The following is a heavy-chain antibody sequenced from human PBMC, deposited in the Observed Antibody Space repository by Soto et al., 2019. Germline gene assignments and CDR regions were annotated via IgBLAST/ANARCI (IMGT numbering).Heavy chain of an antibody. CDR1: GFTFSSYA. Sequence: LRLSCAASGFTFSSYAMHWVRQAPGKGLEWVAVISYDGSNKYYADSMKGRFTISRDNSKNTLYLQMNSLRAEDTAVYYCARVLLWSYGMDVWGQGTTVTVSS. V-gene: IGHV3-30-3*01. CDR3: ARVLLWSYGMDV. CDR2: ISYDGSNK. D-gene: IGHD3-10*01. J-gene: IGHJ6*02.